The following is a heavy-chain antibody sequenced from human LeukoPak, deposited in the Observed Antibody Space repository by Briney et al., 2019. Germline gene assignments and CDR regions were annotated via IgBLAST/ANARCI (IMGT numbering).Heavy chain of an antibody. CDR2: IYTSGST. D-gene: IGHD3-3*01. Sequence: PSETLSLTCTVSGGSISSGSYYWSWIRQPAGKGLEWIGRIYTSGSTNYNPSLKSRVTISVDTSKNQFSLKLSSVTAADTAVYYCARKRGFLEWLGDAFDIWGQGTMVTVSS. V-gene: IGHV4-61*02. CDR3: ARKRGFLEWLGDAFDI. J-gene: IGHJ3*02. CDR1: GGSISSGSYY.